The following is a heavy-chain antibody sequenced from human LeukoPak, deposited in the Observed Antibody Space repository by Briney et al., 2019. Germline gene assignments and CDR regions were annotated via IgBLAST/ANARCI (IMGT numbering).Heavy chain of an antibody. V-gene: IGHV4-34*01. CDR2: INHSGST. Sequence: PSETLSLTCTVSGYYIRSGFYWSWIRQPPGKGLEWIGEINHSGSTNYNPSLKSRVTISVDTSKNQFSLKLSSVTAADTAVYYCARPDIGYSSSSNAFDIWGQGTMVTVSS. J-gene: IGHJ3*02. CDR1: GYYIRSGFY. CDR3: ARPDIGYSSSSNAFDI. D-gene: IGHD6-6*01.